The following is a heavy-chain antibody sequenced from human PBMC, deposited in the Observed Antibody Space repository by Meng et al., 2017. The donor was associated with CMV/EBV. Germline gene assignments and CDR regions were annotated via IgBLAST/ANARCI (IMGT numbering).Heavy chain of an antibody. CDR1: GGSISSCDYY. CDR2: IYYSGST. D-gene: IGHD2-2*01. J-gene: IGHJ4*02. V-gene: IGHV4-30-4*08. Sequence: QGPLREAGPGLVKPSQTLALTCTVSGGSISSCDYYWSWIRQPPGKGLELIGYIYYSGSTYYNPSLKSRVTISVDTSKNQFSLKLSSVTAADTAVYYCARVGRTSCYDYWGQGTLVTVSS. CDR3: ARVGRTSCYDY.